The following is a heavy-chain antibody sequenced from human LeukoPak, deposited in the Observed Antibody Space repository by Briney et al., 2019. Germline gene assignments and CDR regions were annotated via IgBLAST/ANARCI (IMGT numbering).Heavy chain of an antibody. V-gene: IGHV3-30*03. J-gene: IGHJ4*02. CDR1: GFTFSSYG. D-gene: IGHD3-10*01. Sequence: PGRSLRLSCAASGFTFSSYGMHWVRQAPGKGLEWVAVISYDGSNKYYADSVKGRFTISRDNSKNTLYLQMNSLRAEDTAVYYCARGRGITMVRGSPPFDYWGQGTLVTVSS. CDR2: ISYDGSNK. CDR3: ARGRGITMVRGSPPFDY.